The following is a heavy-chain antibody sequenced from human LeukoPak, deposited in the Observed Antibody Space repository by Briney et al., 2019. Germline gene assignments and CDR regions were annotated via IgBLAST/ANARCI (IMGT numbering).Heavy chain of an antibody. J-gene: IGHJ6*02. CDR1: GGSISSSSYY. CDR2: IYYFWRT. V-gene: IGHV4-39*01. Sequence: SETLSLTYTVSGGSISSSSYYWGWIRQPPGKGLEWIGSIYYFWRTYYNPSLKSRVSISRDTSKNQFSLKLSSVTAADTAVYYCVSSSDFWSGYYRGTGMDVWGQGTTVTVSS. D-gene: IGHD3-3*01. CDR3: VSSSDFWSGYYRGTGMDV.